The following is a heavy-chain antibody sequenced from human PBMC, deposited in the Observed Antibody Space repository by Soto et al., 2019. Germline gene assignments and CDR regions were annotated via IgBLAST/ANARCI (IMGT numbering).Heavy chain of an antibody. CDR2: IYSGGST. CDR3: AREPEYYYDSSGYYGY. Sequence: PGGSLRLSCAASGFTVSSNYMSWVRQAPGKGLEWVSVIYSGGSTYYADSVKGRFTISRDNSKNTLYLQMNSLRAEDTAVYYCAREPEYYYDSSGYYGYWGQGTLVTVSS. J-gene: IGHJ4*02. V-gene: IGHV3-53*01. CDR1: GFTVSSNY. D-gene: IGHD3-22*01.